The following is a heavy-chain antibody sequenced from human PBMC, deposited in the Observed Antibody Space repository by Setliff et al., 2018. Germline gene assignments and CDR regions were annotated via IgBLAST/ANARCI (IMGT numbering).Heavy chain of an antibody. CDR2: ISAYTGNT. J-gene: IGHJ4*02. D-gene: IGHD3-22*01. CDR3: ARINFYVSSGYYYAPDY. V-gene: IGHV1-18*01. Sequence: ASVKVSCKASGYTFTNYAISWVRQAPGQGLEWMGWISAYTGNTYYAPRLQGRVTVTTDTSTGTAYMELGSLTSDDTAIYYCARINFYVSSGYYYAPDYWGPGTLVTVS. CDR1: GYTFTNYA.